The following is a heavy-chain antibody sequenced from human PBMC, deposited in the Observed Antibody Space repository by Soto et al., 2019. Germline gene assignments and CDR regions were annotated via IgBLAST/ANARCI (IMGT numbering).Heavy chain of an antibody. CDR2: IHHSGTT. D-gene: IGHD1-20*01. CDR1: GDSISSSEW. J-gene: IGHJ4*02. V-gene: IGHV4-4*02. Sequence: QVQLQESGPGLVKPSGTLSLNCKVSGDSISSSEWWSWVRQPPGKGLEWIAEIHHSGTTNYNPSLQSRVTITVDKSKNQLSLRLSTVTAADTAVYYCARGGITAVRNYYFDHWGQGTLVTVSS. CDR3: ARGGITAVRNYYFDH.